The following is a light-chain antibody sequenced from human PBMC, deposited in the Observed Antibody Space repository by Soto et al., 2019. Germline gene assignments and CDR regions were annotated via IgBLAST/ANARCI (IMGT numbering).Light chain of an antibody. V-gene: IGKV1-5*03. CDR2: RAS. Sequence: DIQMTQSPSTLSASVGDRVTITCRASQSVSGWLAWYQQKPGQAAQLLIYRASILESGVPLRFSGRESGTEFTLTISSQQPDNIATYSCQQSITFGGGTKVVI. CDR1: QSVSGW. J-gene: IGKJ4*01. CDR3: QQSIT.